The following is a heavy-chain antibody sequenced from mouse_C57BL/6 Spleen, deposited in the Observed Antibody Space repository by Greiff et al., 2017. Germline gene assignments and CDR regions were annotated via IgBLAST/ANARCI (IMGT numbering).Heavy chain of an antibody. CDR2: FNPSTGGT. CDR1: GYSFTGYY. CDR3: ARWDYGNYYYAMDY. V-gene: IGHV1-42*01. Sequence: VQLQQSGPELVKPGASVKISCKASGYSFTGYYMNWVKQSPEKSLEWIGEFNPSTGGTTYNQKFKAKATLTVDKSSSTAYMQLKSLTSEDSAVYYCARWDYGNYYYAMDYWGQGTSVTVSS. J-gene: IGHJ4*01. D-gene: IGHD2-1*01.